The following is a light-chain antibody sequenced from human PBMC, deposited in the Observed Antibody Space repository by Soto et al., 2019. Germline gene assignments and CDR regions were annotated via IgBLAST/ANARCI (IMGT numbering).Light chain of an antibody. CDR2: KVS. CDR1: QSLVYSDGNTY. V-gene: IGKV2-30*01. J-gene: IGKJ1*01. Sequence: VVMTQSPLSLSVTLGQPASISCRSSQSLVYSDGNTYLNWFQQRPGQSPRRLIYKVSNRDSGVPDRLSGRGSGTDFTLKISRVEAEDVGVDYCLQATHWLWTFGQGTKVEIK. CDR3: LQATHWLWT.